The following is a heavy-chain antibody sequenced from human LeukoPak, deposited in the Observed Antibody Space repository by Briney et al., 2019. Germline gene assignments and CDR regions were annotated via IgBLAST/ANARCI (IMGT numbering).Heavy chain of an antibody. CDR1: GFNFNSYG. J-gene: IGHJ4*02. CDR2: IWYDGSNK. Sequence: GGSLRLSCAASGFNFNSYGMHWVRQAPGKGLEWVAVIWYDGSNKYYTDSVKGRFTISRDNSKNTLYLQMDSLRAEDTAVYYCAKAGATINYGDYWGQGTLVIVSS. CDR3: AKAGATINYGDY. D-gene: IGHD5-24*01. V-gene: IGHV3-33*06.